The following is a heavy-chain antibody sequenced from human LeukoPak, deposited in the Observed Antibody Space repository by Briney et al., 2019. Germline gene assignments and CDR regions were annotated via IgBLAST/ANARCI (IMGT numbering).Heavy chain of an antibody. V-gene: IGHV3-48*03. J-gene: IGHJ1*01. CDR3: AKEGTETQASSAEYFQH. D-gene: IGHD6-19*01. CDR1: GFTFSSYE. CDR2: ISSSGSTI. Sequence: GGSLRLSCAASGFTFSSYEMNWVRQAPGKGLEWVSYISSSGSTIYYADSVKGRFTISRDNSKNSLYLQMNSLRTEDTALYYCAKEGTETQASSAEYFQHWGQGTLVTVSS.